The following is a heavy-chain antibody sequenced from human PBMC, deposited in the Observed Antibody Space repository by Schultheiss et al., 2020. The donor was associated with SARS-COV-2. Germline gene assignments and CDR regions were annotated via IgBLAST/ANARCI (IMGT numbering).Heavy chain of an antibody. CDR3: ARAPGRRLPLDY. D-gene: IGHD6-25*01. J-gene: IGHJ4*02. CDR1: GGSISSSSYY. V-gene: IGHV4-39*07. Sequence: SETLSLTCTVSGGSISSSSYYWGWIRQPPGKGLEWIGSIYYSGSTYYNPSLKSRVTISVDTSKNQFSLKLSSVTAADTAVYYCARAPGRRLPLDYWGQGTLVTVSS. CDR2: IYYSGST.